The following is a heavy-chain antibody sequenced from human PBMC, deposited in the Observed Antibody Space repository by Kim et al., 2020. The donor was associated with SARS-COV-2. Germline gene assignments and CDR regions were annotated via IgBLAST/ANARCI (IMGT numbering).Heavy chain of an antibody. CDR1: GGSISSGGYY. CDR2: IYYSGST. J-gene: IGHJ6*02. V-gene: IGHV4-31*03. CDR3: ARDRRDFGDYGMDV. Sequence: SETLSLTCTVSGGSISSGGYYWSWIRQHPGKGLEWIGYIYYSGSTYYNPSLKSRVTISVDTSKNQFSLKLSSVTAADTAVYYCARDRRDFGDYGMDVWGQGTTVTVSS. D-gene: IGHD3-3*01.